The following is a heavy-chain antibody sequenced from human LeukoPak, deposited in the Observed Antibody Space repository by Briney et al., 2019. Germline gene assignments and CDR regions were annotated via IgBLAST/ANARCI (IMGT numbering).Heavy chain of an antibody. CDR1: GYIFINYA. V-gene: IGHV1-3*01. CDR3: ARDRGYSDGSSDI. D-gene: IGHD5-18*01. Sequence: GASVKVSCKASGYIFINYAMHWVRQAPGQRLEWMGWINAGNGNTKFSQKFQGRVTITRDTSASTAYMQLSSLRSEDTAVYYCARDRGYSDGSSDIWGQGTMVTVSS. J-gene: IGHJ3*02. CDR2: INAGNGNT.